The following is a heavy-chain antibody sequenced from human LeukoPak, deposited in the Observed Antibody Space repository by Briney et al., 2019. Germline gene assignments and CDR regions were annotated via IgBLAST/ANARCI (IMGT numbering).Heavy chain of an antibody. CDR1: GGSISSSSYY. V-gene: IGHV4-39*07. D-gene: IGHD4-23*01. Sequence: SETLSLTCTVSGGSISSSSYYWGWIRQPPGKGLEWIGSIYYSGSTYYNPSLKSRVTISVDTSKNQFSLKLSSVTAADTAVYYCARGGNGSYDYWGQGTLVTVSS. CDR3: ARGGNGSYDY. CDR2: IYYSGST. J-gene: IGHJ4*02.